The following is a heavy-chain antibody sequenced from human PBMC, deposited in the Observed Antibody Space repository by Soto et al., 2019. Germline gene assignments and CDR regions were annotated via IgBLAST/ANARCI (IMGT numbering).Heavy chain of an antibody. D-gene: IGHD2-15*01. CDR2: ITTYNGNT. J-gene: IGHJ6*02. CDR3: ASFSGGVYNTYYFYYGMDL. CDR1: GYSFTSYG. Sequence: ASVKVSCKASGYSFTSYGISWVRQAPGQGLDWMGWITTYNGNTKYAQDLQGRVTMTTDTSTSTAYMELRGLRSDDTAVYYCASFSGGVYNTYYFYYGMDLWGQGTTVTVSS. V-gene: IGHV1-18*04.